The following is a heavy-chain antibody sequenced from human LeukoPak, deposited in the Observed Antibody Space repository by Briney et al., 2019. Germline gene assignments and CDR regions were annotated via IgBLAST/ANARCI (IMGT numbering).Heavy chain of an antibody. CDR2: IWYDGSNK. CDR3: ARDSQTYSGSYSVTDY. Sequence: GGSLRLSCAASGFTFNNYALHWVRQAPGKGLEWVAVIWYDGSNKYYADSVKGRFTISRDNSKNTLYLQMNSLRAEDTAVYYCARDSQTYSGSYSVTDYWGQGTLVTVSS. CDR1: GFTFNNYA. J-gene: IGHJ4*02. D-gene: IGHD1-26*01. V-gene: IGHV3-33*08.